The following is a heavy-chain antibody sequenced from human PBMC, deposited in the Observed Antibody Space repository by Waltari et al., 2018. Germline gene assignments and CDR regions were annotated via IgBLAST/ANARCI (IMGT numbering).Heavy chain of an antibody. CDR3: AKDAFGNTYMDH. CDR2: LWFEGGDE. J-gene: IGHJ4*02. V-gene: IGHV3-33*06. Sequence: QLQLVESGGGVVQPGKSLRLSGAAPGFSLRHYGMPWVRQAPGRGLEWVALLWFEGGDEYYADSVRGRFTISRDNSKNLLYLHMDSLRVDDTAVYYCAKDAFGNTYMDHWGQGTLVTVSS. D-gene: IGHD3-16*01. CDR1: GFSLRHYG.